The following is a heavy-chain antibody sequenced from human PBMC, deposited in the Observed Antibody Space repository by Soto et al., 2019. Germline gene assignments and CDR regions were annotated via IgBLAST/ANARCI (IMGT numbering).Heavy chain of an antibody. CDR2: IYWDDDK. CDR3: VKAWFGA. Sequence: QITLKESGPTLVKPTQTLTLTCTFSGFSLTASGVGVGWIRQPPGKALEWLALIYWDDDKRYSPSLKSRLTITKDTSKNLVVLTMTNMDPVDTGTYDDVKAWFGAWGQGTLVTVCS. J-gene: IGHJ5*02. CDR1: GFSLTASGVG. V-gene: IGHV2-5*04.